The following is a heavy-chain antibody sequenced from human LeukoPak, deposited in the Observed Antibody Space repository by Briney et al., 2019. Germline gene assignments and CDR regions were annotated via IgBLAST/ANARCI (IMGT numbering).Heavy chain of an antibody. Sequence: GGSLRLSCAASGFTFSSYGMSWVRQAPGKGLEWVSAISGSGGSTYYADSVKGRFTISRDNAKNSLYLQMNSLRAEDTAVYYCARDNSGVYAIPGGRYYYYMDVWGKGTTVTVSS. D-gene: IGHD2-8*01. CDR2: ISGSGGST. V-gene: IGHV3-23*01. J-gene: IGHJ6*03. CDR1: GFTFSSYG. CDR3: ARDNSGVYAIPGGRYYYYMDV.